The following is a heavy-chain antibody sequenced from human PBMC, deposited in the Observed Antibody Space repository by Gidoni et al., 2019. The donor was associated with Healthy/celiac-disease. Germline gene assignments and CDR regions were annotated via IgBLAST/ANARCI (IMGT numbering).Heavy chain of an antibody. V-gene: IGHV4-59*01. J-gene: IGHJ5*02. CDR2: IYYRGST. D-gene: IGHD2-2*01. CDR1: GGSISSYY. CDR3: ARERYCSSTSCSIRANWFDP. Sequence: QVQLQASGPGLVKPSETLSLTCTVSGGSISSYYWSWIRQPPGKGLEWIGDIYYRGSTNYNPSLKSRVTISVDTSKNQFSLKLSSVTAADTAVYYCARERYCSSTSCSIRANWFDPWGQGTLVTVSS.